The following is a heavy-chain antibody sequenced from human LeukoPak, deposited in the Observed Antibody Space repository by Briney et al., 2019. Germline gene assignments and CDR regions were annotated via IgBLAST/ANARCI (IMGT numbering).Heavy chain of an antibody. D-gene: IGHD5-18*01. CDR2: ISGSGRTT. CDR3: ATPQRAYSASDY. V-gene: IGHV3-23*01. Sequence: GGSLRLSCAASGFTFSSYAMSWVRQAPGKGLEWVSGISGSGRTTYYADSVKGRFTISRDNSKNTLYLQMNSLRADDTAVYYCATPQRAYSASDYWGQGTLVTVSS. CDR1: GFTFSSYA. J-gene: IGHJ4*02.